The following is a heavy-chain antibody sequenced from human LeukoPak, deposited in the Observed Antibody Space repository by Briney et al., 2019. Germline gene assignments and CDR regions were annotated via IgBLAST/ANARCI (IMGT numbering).Heavy chain of an antibody. J-gene: IGHJ4*02. CDR2: IKGDESAK. Sequence: GGSLRLSCAASGFTFSTYWMAWVRQAPGKGLEWVANIKGDESAKHQADSVKGRFTISRDNAQNSVYLQMSSLRGEDTAVYYCARDVGGSLDYWGQGTLVTVSS. CDR3: ARDVGGSLDY. V-gene: IGHV3-7*01. CDR1: GFTFSTYW. D-gene: IGHD1-26*01.